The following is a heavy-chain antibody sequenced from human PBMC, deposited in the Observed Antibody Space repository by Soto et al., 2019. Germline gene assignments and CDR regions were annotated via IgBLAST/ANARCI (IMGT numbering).Heavy chain of an antibody. D-gene: IGHD6-19*01. Sequence: SETLSLTCTFSGFSISSYYWSLIRQPPGKGLEWIGYIYYSGSTNYNPSLKSRVTISVDRSKNQFSLKLSSVTAADTAVYYCARAGGSSGPVALGYWGQGTLVTVSS. CDR1: GFSISSYY. CDR2: IYYSGST. V-gene: IGHV4-59*12. CDR3: ARAGGSSGPVALGY. J-gene: IGHJ4*02.